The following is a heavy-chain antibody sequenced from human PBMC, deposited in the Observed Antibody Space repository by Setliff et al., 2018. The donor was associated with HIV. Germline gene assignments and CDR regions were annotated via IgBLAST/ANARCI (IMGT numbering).Heavy chain of an antibody. V-gene: IGHV1-46*01. CDR1: GYTFTSYY. CDR2: INCENGDT. D-gene: IGHD3-10*01. Sequence: GASVKVSCKTSGYTFTSYYVNWVRQAPGQGLEWMGIINCENGDTTYAQNFKDRVTVTRDTSTSTVYVDLSSLRPEDTAVYYCARESQTGTGSYLAWGQGTLGHRLL. J-gene: IGHJ4*02. CDR3: ARESQTGTGSYLA.